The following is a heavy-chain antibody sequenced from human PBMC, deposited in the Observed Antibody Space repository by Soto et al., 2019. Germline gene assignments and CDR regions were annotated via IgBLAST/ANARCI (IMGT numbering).Heavy chain of an antibody. D-gene: IGHD2-15*01. CDR3: AGAGYCSGGTCFHGNCDY. V-gene: IGHV1-46*01. Sequence: QVQLVQSGAEVKRPGASVKVSCKASGYTFTTYYMHWVRQAPGQGLEWLGIINPNGGSTTYAQKCRGRVTMSRDTSTSTVYLELSSLRSEDTAVYYCAGAGYCSGGTCFHGNCDYWGQGTLVTVSA. J-gene: IGHJ4*02. CDR2: INPNGGST. CDR1: GYTFTTYY.